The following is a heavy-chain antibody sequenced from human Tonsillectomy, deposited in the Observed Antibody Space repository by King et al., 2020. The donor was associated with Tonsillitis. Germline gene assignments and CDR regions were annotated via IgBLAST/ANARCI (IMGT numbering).Heavy chain of an antibody. D-gene: IGHD4-23*01. CDR2: IYYSGST. Sequence: VQLQESGPGLEKPSETLSLTCTVSGGSISSYYWSWIRQPPGKGLEWIGYIYYSGSTNYNPSLKSRVTISVDTSKNQFSLKLSSVTAADTAVYYCARQGRGYGGPEHFDYWGQGTLVTVSS. CDR1: GGSISSYY. CDR3: ARQGRGYGGPEHFDY. V-gene: IGHV4-59*08. J-gene: IGHJ4*02.